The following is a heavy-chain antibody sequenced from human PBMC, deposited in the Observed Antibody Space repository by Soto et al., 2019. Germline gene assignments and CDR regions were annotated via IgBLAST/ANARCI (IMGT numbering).Heavy chain of an antibody. CDR3: TRLGEGSGSYYRYYYMDV. J-gene: IGHJ6*03. Sequence: GGSLRLSCAASGFTFSGSAMHWVRQASGKGLEWVGRIRTKPNSYATAYAASVKGRFTISRDDSKNTAYLQMNSLKTEDTAVYYCTRLGEGSGSYYRYYYMDVWGKGTTVTVSS. D-gene: IGHD3-10*01. CDR2: IRTKPNSYAT. V-gene: IGHV3-73*01. CDR1: GFTFSGSA.